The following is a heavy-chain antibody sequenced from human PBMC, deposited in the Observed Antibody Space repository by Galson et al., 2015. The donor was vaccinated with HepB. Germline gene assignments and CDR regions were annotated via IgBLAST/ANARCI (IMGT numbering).Heavy chain of an antibody. D-gene: IGHD3-22*01. CDR3: ARDLLHESSGDHYGMDV. Sequence: QAPGKGLVWVSQINIDGRGATYADSVRGQFTIARDNAKTTLFLQMDSLRAEDTAVYYCARDLLHESSGDHYGMDVWGQGTTVTVSS. J-gene: IGHJ6*02. V-gene: IGHV3-74*03. CDR2: INIDGRGA.